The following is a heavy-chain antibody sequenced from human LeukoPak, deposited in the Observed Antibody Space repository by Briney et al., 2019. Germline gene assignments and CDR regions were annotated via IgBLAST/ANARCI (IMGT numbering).Heavy chain of an antibody. CDR2: IYWHDER. J-gene: IGHJ4*02. D-gene: IGHD2-15*01. Sequence: SGPTLVNPTQTLTLTCSFSGFSLTTEQGAVGWIRQPPGKALEWVALIYWHDERRYSPSLKSRLTITKDTSKNQVVLTMTDMDPVDTATHYCAHRRGGYFDYWGQGTLVTVSS. CDR1: GFSLTTEQGA. CDR3: AHRRGGYFDY. V-gene: IGHV2-5*01.